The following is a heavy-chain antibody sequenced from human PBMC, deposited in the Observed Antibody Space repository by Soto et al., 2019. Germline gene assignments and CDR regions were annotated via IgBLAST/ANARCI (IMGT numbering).Heavy chain of an antibody. Sequence: QVQLVHSGAEMRQTGSSVKVSCTASGDSVTKYTISWVRQAPGQGLEWMGGSIPISVVPHYAQKFRGRVTITADESTRTVYMELSSLRSDDTAIYYCARDFCCSGDCYDGGWYDPWGQGTLVTVSS. CDR3: ARDFCCSGDCYDGGWYDP. V-gene: IGHV1-69*12. J-gene: IGHJ5*02. CDR2: SIPISVVP. CDR1: GDSVTKYT. D-gene: IGHD2-21*02.